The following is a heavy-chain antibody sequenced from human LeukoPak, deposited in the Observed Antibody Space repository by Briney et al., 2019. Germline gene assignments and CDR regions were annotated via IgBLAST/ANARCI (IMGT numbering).Heavy chain of an antibody. CDR2: IYYSGST. CDR3: TRDIVATISGDY. CDR1: GGSISSSSYY. V-gene: IGHV4-39*01. Sequence: SETLSLTCAVSGGSISSSSYYWGWIRQPPGKGLEWIGSIYYSGSTYYNPSLKSRVTISVDTSKNQFSLKLSSVTAADTAVYYCTRDIVATISGDYWGQGTLVTVSS. J-gene: IGHJ4*02. D-gene: IGHD5-12*01.